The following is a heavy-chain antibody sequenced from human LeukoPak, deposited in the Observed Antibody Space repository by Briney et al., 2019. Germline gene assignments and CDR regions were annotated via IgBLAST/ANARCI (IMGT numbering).Heavy chain of an antibody. CDR2: ISFSGDSI. D-gene: IGHD5-24*01. CDR1: GFTFSSYS. Sequence: GGSLRLSCVTSGFTFSSYSMNWVRQAPGKGLEWVSLISFSGDSIYYADSVRGRFTISRDNSKDTLYLQMNSLRAEDTAIYYCARDIQLSTWGLGTMVTVSS. J-gene: IGHJ3*01. CDR3: ARDIQLST. V-gene: IGHV3-23*01.